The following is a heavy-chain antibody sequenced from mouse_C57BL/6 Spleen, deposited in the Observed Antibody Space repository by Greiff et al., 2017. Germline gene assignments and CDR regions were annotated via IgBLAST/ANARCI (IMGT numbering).Heavy chain of an antibody. Sequence: QVQLQQPGAELVMPGASVKLSCKASGYTFTSYWMHWVKQRPGQGLEWIGEIDPSDSYTNYNQKFKGKSTLTVDKSSSTAYMQLSSLTSEDSAVYYCARNYYGSSPDYGGQGTTLTGSS. CDR1: GYTFTSYW. V-gene: IGHV1-69*01. CDR2: IDPSDSYT. J-gene: IGHJ2*01. D-gene: IGHD1-1*01. CDR3: ARNYYGSSPDY.